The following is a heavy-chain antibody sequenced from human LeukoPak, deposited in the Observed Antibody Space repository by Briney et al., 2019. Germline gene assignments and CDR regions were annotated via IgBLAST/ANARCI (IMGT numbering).Heavy chain of an antibody. Sequence: GGSLRLSCAASGFTFSSYWMNWVRQAPGKGLEWVSSISSSSSYIYYADSVKGRFTISRDNAKNSLYLQMNSLRAEDTAVYYCARGRSGSYYGTFDYWGQGTLVTVSS. V-gene: IGHV3-21*01. J-gene: IGHJ4*02. CDR3: ARGRSGSYYGTFDY. CDR1: GFTFSSYW. CDR2: ISSSSSYI. D-gene: IGHD1-26*01.